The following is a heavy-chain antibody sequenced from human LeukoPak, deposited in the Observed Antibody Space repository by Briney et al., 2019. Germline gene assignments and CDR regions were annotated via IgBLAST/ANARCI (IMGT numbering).Heavy chain of an antibody. V-gene: IGHV3-11*01. CDR1: GFTFSDYY. D-gene: IGHD2-2*01. J-gene: IGHJ4*02. Sequence: GGSLRLSCAASGFTFSDYYMSWIRQAPGKGLEWVSYISSSGSTIYYADSAKGRFTISRDNAKNSLYLQMNSLRAEDTAVYYCARGGDVVVPAAWFDYWGQGTLVTVSS. CDR2: ISSSGSTI. CDR3: ARGGDVVVPAAWFDY.